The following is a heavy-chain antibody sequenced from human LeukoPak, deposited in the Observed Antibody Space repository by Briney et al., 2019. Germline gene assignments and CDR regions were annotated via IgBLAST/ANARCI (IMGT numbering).Heavy chain of an antibody. CDR2: IYYSGST. J-gene: IGHJ6*03. D-gene: IGHD2-15*01. V-gene: IGHV4-61*01. Sequence: PSETLSLTCTVSGGSISSSSYYWSWIRQPPGKGLEWIGDIYYSGSTNYNPSLKSRVTISVDTSKNQFSLKLSSVTAADTAVYYCARSVEGHCSGGSCYSYYYYMDVWGKGTTVTVSS. CDR1: GGSISSSSYY. CDR3: ARSVEGHCSGGSCYSYYYYMDV.